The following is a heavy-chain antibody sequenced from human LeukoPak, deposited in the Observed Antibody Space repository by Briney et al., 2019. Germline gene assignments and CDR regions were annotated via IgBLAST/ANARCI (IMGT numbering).Heavy chain of an antibody. CDR3: ARSHSGSYYFDY. CDR1: GYTFTGYY. V-gene: IGHV1-2*02. J-gene: IGHJ4*02. Sequence: ASVKVSCKASGYTFTGYYMHWVRQAPGQGLEWTGWINPNSGGTNYAQKFQGRVTMTRDTSISTAYMELSRLRSDDTAVYYCARSHSGSYYFDYWGQGTLVTVSS. CDR2: INPNSGGT. D-gene: IGHD1-26*01.